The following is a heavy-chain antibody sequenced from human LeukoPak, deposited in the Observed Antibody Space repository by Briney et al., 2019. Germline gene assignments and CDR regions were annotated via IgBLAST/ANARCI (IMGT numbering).Heavy chain of an antibody. CDR3: ARGHRRDGYNWDY. CDR2: IYYSGST. CDR1: GGSIRNYY. D-gene: IGHD5-24*01. V-gene: IGHV4-59*08. Sequence: SETLSLTCTVSGGSIRNYYWSWIRQPPGKGLEWIGNIYYSGSTRNNPSLKSRVTISVDTSKNQFSLKLSSVTAADTAVYYCARGHRRDGYNWDYWGQGTLVTVSS. J-gene: IGHJ4*02.